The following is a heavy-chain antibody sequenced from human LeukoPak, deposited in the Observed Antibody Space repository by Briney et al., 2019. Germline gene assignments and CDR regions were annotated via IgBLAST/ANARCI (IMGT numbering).Heavy chain of an antibody. CDR1: GYTFTSYG. D-gene: IGHD5-18*01. J-gene: IGHJ4*02. CDR3: ARDSLGTYSSPDN. Sequence: ASVKVSCKTSGYTFTSYGITWVRQAPGQGLEWRGWISAYTGETIYAQKVQGRVTMTTDTSASTGYMELRSLRSDDTAVYYCARDSLGTYSSPDNWGQGTLVTVSS. CDR2: ISAYTGET. V-gene: IGHV1-18*01.